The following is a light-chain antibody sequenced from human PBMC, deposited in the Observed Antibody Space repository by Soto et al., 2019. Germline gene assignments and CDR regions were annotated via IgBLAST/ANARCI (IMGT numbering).Light chain of an antibody. CDR1: SSYVGGYNY. CDR2: DVS. V-gene: IGLV2-14*03. Sequence: QSALTQPASVSGSPGQSITISCTGTSSYVGGYNYVSWYQQHPGTAPKLMIYDVSNRPSGVSNRFSGSKSGNTASLTISGLQAEDEADYYCNSYTSSSTRVFGTGTKLTVL. CDR3: NSYTSSSTRV. J-gene: IGLJ1*01.